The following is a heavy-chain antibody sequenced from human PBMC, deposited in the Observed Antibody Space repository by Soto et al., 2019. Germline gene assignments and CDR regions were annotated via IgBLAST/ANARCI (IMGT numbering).Heavy chain of an antibody. CDR3: VRGTSYGDYYYGMDV. V-gene: IGHV3-23*01. J-gene: IGHJ6*02. CDR2: IRGSGGRT. Sequence: PGRSLTLSCAASGFSLSSYAMSWDRQAPRKGLEWVSGIRGSGGRTYYASSVKGRFTLSRDNSKNTPYLQMNSQRSEGPAVNYYVRGTSYGDYYYGMDVWGQGTTVTVSS. CDR1: GFSLSSYA. D-gene: IGHD2-2*01.